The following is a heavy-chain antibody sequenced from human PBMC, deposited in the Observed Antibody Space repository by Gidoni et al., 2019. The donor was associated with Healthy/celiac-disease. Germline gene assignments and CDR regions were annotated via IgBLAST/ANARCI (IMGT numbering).Heavy chain of an antibody. D-gene: IGHD2-2*01. CDR2: IYSGSST. Sequence: EVQLVETGGGLIQPGGSMRLACPATGFTLSSHYMRWVSQAPGKGLEWVSVIYSGSSTAYADSVKGRFTISRDNSKNTLYLQMNSLRAEDTAVYYCASVNCSSTSCYRLHAFDIWGQGTMVTVSS. CDR3: ASVNCSSTSCYRLHAFDI. J-gene: IGHJ3*02. V-gene: IGHV3-53*02. CDR1: GFTLSSHY.